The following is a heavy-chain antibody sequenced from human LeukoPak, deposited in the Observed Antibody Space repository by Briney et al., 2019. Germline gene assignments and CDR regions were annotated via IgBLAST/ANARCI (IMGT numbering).Heavy chain of an antibody. Sequence: GGSLSFSCAASGFIISGSNMHWLPQAYGKGLEGGGRTRSKPENYATAYAASVKGRFTISRDDSKNTAYLQMNSLKNEDPAVYYCTPSPGKAVAGTTSLSWGQGTLVTVSS. CDR2: TRSKPENYAT. CDR1: GFIISGSN. D-gene: IGHD6-19*01. V-gene: IGHV3-73*01. CDR3: TPSPGKAVAGTTSLS. J-gene: IGHJ4*02.